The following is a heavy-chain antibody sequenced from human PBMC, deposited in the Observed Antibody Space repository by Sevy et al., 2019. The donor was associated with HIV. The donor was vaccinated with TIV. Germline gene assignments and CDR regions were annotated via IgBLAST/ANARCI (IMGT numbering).Heavy chain of an antibody. CDR3: ARGGGNGWYYFDY. D-gene: IGHD6-19*01. Sequence: ASVKVSCKASGGIFRSYGISWVRQAPGQGLEWMGGIIPILGSVNYAQKFQGRVTITADEPTQTAYMELSSLRSEDTAVYYCARGGGNGWYYFDYWGQETLVTVSS. V-gene: IGHV1-69*13. CDR2: IIPILGSV. J-gene: IGHJ4*02. CDR1: GGIFRSYG.